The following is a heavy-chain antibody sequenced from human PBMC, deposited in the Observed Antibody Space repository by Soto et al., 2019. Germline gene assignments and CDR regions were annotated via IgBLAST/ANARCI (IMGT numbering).Heavy chain of an antibody. CDR2: IYYSGST. CDR3: ARVRDYYDSSVPGAFDI. J-gene: IGHJ3*02. Sequence: SETLSLTCAVYGGSFSGYYWSWIRQPPGKGLEWIGYIYYSGSTNYNPSLKSRVTISVDTSKNQFSLKLSSVTAADTAVYYCARVRDYYDSSVPGAFDIWGQGTMVTVSS. D-gene: IGHD3-22*01. V-gene: IGHV4-59*01. CDR1: GGSFSGYY.